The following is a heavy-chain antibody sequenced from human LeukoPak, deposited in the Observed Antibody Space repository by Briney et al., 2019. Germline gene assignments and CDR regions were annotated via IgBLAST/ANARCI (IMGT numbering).Heavy chain of an antibody. Sequence: SVKVSCKASGYTFTSYYMHWVRQAPGQGLEWMGIVNPTGGSTVYAQKFLGRVTMTRDMSTSTVYMELSSLRSEDTAVYYCARDKFYYGSGSYSGYYMDVWGKGTTVTVSS. D-gene: IGHD3-10*01. CDR3: ARDKFYYGSGSYSGYYMDV. CDR1: GYTFTSYY. V-gene: IGHV1-46*01. J-gene: IGHJ6*03. CDR2: VNPTGGST.